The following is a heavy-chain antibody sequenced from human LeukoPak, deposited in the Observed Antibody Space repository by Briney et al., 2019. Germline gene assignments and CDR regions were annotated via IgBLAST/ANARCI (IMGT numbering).Heavy chain of an antibody. Sequence: GGSLRLSCAASGFTISSYWMSWVRQAPGKGLECMAYIKQDGSEKYYVDSVKGRFTISRDNAKNSLYLQMNSLRAEDTAVYYCAREVVYYMDVWGKGTTVTVSS. V-gene: IGHV3-7*01. CDR2: IKQDGSEK. CDR1: GFTISSYW. CDR3: AREVVYYMDV. J-gene: IGHJ6*03.